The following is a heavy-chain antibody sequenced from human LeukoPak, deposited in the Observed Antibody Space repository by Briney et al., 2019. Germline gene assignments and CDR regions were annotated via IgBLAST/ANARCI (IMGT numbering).Heavy chain of an antibody. Sequence: SETLSLTCTVSGGSISSSSYYWGWIRQPPGKGLEWIGSIYYSGSTYYNPSLKSRVTISVDTSKNQFSLKLSSVTAADTAVYYCARHCPAALRYCSGGSCGYFDYWGQGTLVTVSS. V-gene: IGHV4-39*01. CDR2: IYYSGST. J-gene: IGHJ4*02. CDR1: GGSISSSSYY. D-gene: IGHD2-15*01. CDR3: ARHCPAALRYCSGGSCGYFDY.